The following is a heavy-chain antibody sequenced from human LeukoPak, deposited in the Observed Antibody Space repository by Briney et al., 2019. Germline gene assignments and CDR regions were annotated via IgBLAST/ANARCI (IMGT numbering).Heavy chain of an antibody. V-gene: IGHV3-21*01. Sequence: GWSLRLSCAASGFTFSSYSMNWVRQAPGKGLEWVSSISSSSSYIYYADSVKGRFTISRDNAKNSLYLQMNSLRAEDTAVYYCARQLDYYDSSGYGYWGQGTLVTVSS. CDR2: ISSSSSYI. D-gene: IGHD3-22*01. CDR1: GFTFSSYS. J-gene: IGHJ4*02. CDR3: ARQLDYYDSSGYGY.